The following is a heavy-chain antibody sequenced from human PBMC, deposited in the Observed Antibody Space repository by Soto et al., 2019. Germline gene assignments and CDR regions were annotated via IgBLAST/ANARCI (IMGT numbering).Heavy chain of an antibody. CDR3: ARVGAVAGRGAFDY. J-gene: IGHJ4*02. V-gene: IGHV1-69*13. Sequence: GASVKVSCKASGGTFSSYAISWVRQAPGQGLEWMGGIIPIFGTANYAQKFQGRVTITADESTSTAYMELSSLRSEDTAVYYCARVGAVAGRGAFDYWGQGTLVTVSS. CDR2: IIPIFGTA. CDR1: GGTFSSYA. D-gene: IGHD6-19*01.